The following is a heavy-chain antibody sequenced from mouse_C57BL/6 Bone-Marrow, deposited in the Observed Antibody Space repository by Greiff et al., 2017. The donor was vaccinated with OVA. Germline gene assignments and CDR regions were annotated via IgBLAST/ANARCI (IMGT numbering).Heavy chain of an antibody. V-gene: IGHV5-2*01. Sequence: EVNVVESGGGLVQPGESLKLSCESNEYEFPSHDMSWVRKTPEKRLELFAAINSDGGSTYYPDTMERRFIISRDNTKKTLYLQMSSLRSEDTALYYCARHEDDGYYLRGMDYWGQGTSVTVSS. CDR2: INSDGGST. D-gene: IGHD2-3*01. CDR1: EYEFPSHD. J-gene: IGHJ4*01. CDR3: ARHEDDGYYLRGMDY.